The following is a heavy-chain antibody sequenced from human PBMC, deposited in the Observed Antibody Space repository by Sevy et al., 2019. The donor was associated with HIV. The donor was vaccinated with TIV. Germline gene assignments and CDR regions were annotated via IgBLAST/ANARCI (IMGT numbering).Heavy chain of an antibody. CDR3: AKDIVAVVGYAFDI. D-gene: IGHD2-15*01. V-gene: IGHV3-23*01. J-gene: IGHJ3*02. CDR2: ISGSDGAT. Sequence: GGSLRLSCAASGFSFISYAMNWVRQAPGKGLEWVSAISGSDGATYYADSVKGRFSISRDNSKNTLYLQMDSLRAEDTAVYHCAKDIVAVVGYAFDIWGQGTMVTVSS. CDR1: GFSFISYA.